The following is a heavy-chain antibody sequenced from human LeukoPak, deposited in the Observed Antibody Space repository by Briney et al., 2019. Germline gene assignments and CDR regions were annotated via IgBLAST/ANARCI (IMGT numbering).Heavy chain of an antibody. Sequence: ASVKVSCKASGYTFTGYYMHWVRQAPGQGLEWMGWINPNSGGTNYAQKFQGRVTMTRNTSISTAYMELSSLRSEDTAVYYCARNNKGGVDYWGQGTLVTVSS. J-gene: IGHJ4*02. CDR2: INPNSGGT. D-gene: IGHD1-26*01. CDR3: ARNNKGGVDY. CDR1: GYTFTGYY. V-gene: IGHV1-2*02.